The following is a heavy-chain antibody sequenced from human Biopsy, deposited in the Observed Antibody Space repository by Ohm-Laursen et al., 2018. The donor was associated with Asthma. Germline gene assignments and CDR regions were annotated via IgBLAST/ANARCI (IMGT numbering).Heavy chain of an antibody. Sequence: SLRLSCAAFGFVFSQCGMHWVRQGPGKGLEWVALVSSDGHNKYYEDSVKGRFTISRDNSRNRLYLQINRLTVEDSAVYFCARQSGQEYGDSSGFDIWGQGTKVAVSS. CDR1: GFVFSQCG. V-gene: IGHV3-30*03. J-gene: IGHJ3*02. CDR2: VSSDGHNK. D-gene: IGHD3-22*01. CDR3: ARQSGQEYGDSSGFDI.